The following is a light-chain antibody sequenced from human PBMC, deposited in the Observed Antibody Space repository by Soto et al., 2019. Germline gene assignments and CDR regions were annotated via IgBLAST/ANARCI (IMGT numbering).Light chain of an antibody. CDR2: DAS. CDR1: QSVSSY. V-gene: IGKV3-11*01. CDR3: QPCSNWAPA. J-gene: IGKJ2*01. Sequence: EIVLTQSTATLSLSPEERATLSCRARQSVSSYLAWYQQKPGQAPRILIYDASNRATGIPARVSVSASETDFTLTIISLEPEDFAVYYGQPCSNWAPAFGQVTKLEIK.